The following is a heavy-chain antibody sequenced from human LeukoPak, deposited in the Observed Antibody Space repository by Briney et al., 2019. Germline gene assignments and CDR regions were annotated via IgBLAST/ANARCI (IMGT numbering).Heavy chain of an antibody. CDR2: ISNSGSTL. CDR1: GFTFSDYE. D-gene: IGHD3-22*01. CDR3: VVVFDY. V-gene: IGHV3-48*03. J-gene: IGHJ4*02. Sequence: PGGSLRLSCTASGFTFSDYEMNWVRQATGKGLEWVAYISNSGSTLNYADSVKGRFTISRDNAKKSLYLQMNSLRAEDTAVYYCVVVFDYWGQGTLVTVSS.